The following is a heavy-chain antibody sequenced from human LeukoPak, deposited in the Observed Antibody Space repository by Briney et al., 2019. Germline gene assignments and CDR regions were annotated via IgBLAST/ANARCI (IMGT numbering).Heavy chain of an antibody. Sequence: GASVKVSCTASGGTFSSYAISWVRQAPGQGLEWMGGIIPIFGTANYAQKFQGRVTITADESTSTAYMELSSLRSDDTAIYYCARDENYGIFFNVDYWGQGTLVTVSS. J-gene: IGHJ4*02. CDR2: IIPIFGTA. CDR1: GGTFSSYA. V-gene: IGHV1-69*13. D-gene: IGHD4-17*01. CDR3: ARDENYGIFFNVDY.